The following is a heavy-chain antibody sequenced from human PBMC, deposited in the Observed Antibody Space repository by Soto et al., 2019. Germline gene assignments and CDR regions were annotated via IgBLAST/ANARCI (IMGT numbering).Heavy chain of an antibody. CDR3: ARGIKLRNPEYSSGWYVNYFDY. Sequence: SETLSLTCAVYGGSFSGYYWSWIRQPPGKGLEWIGEINHSGSTNYNPSLKSRVTISVDTSKNQFSLKLSSVTAADTAVYYCARGIKLRNPEYSSGWYVNYFDYWGQGTLVTVSS. J-gene: IGHJ4*02. D-gene: IGHD6-19*01. V-gene: IGHV4-34*01. CDR2: INHSGST. CDR1: GGSFSGYY.